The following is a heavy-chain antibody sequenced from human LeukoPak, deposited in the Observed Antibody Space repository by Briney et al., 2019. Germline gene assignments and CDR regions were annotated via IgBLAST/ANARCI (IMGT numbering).Heavy chain of an antibody. V-gene: IGHV4-59*13. CDR2: IHYSGRT. Sequence: TSVTVSLTCTVYGGSINDYYWSWLRPPPGQGLEWIGNIHYSGRTNYNTSLKSLVTISVDTFKIQFFLRLTSVTAADKTVYYCARHDYSDTRDYWGPGTLVTVSS. J-gene: IGHJ4*02. CDR3: ARHDYSDTRDY. D-gene: IGHD4-17*01. CDR1: GGSINDYY.